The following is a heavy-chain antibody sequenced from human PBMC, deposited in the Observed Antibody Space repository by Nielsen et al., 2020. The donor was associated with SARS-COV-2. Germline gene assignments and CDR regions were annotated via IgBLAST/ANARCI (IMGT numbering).Heavy chain of an antibody. CDR3: AREGYCSSTSCYNNNWFDP. Sequence: ASVKVSCKASGYTFTSYYMHWVRQAPGQGLEWMGIINPSGGSTSYAQKSQGRVTMTRDTSTSTVYMELSSLRSEDTAVYYCAREGYCSSTSCYNNNWFDPWGQGTLVTVSS. D-gene: IGHD2-2*02. CDR2: INPSGGST. V-gene: IGHV1-46*01. CDR1: GYTFTSYY. J-gene: IGHJ5*02.